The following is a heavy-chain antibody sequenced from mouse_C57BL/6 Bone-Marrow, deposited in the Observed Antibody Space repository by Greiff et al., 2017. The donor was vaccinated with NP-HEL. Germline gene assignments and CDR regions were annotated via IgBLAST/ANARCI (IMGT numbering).Heavy chain of an antibody. D-gene: IGHD2-4*01. J-gene: IGHJ3*01. V-gene: IGHV1-61*01. CDR1: GYTFTSYW. CDR2: IYPSDSET. CDR3: ARCDYAWFAY. Sequence: QVQLKQPGAELVRPGSSVKLSCKASGYTFTSYWMDWVKQRPGQGLEWIGNIYPSDSETHYNQKFKDKATLTVDKSSSTAYMQLSSLTSEDSAVYYCARCDYAWFAYWGQGTLVTVSA.